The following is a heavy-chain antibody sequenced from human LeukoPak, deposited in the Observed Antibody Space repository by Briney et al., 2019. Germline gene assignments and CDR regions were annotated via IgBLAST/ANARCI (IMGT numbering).Heavy chain of an antibody. J-gene: IGHJ5*02. CDR2: IYTSGST. Sequence: PSETLSLTCTVSGASITGGSYYWTWIRQPAGKGLEWIGRIYTSGSTNYNPSLKSRVTISVDTSKNQFSLKLSSVTAADTAVYYCARWEEKTRWFDPWGQGTLVTVSS. D-gene: IGHD1-26*01. V-gene: IGHV4-61*02. CDR1: GASITGGSYY. CDR3: ARWEEKTRWFDP.